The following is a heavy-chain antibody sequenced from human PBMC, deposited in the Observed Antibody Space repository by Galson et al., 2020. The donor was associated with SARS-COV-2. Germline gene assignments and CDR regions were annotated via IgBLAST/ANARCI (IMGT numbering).Heavy chain of an antibody. V-gene: IGHV4-38-2*01. D-gene: IGHD2-15*01. J-gene: IGHJ4*02. CDR3: ARGVCSGGSCYSGVVDY. Sequence: SETLSLTCAVSGFSISSGYYWDWVRQTPGKGLECIGSIFHSGDTYYSPSFKSRATISVDTSKNEFSLKLTSVTAADTAVYYCARGVCSGGSCYSGVVDYWGQGTLVTVSS. CDR1: GFSISSGYY. CDR2: IFHSGDT.